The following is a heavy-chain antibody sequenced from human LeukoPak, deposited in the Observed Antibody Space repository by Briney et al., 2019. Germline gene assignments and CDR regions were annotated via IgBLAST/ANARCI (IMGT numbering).Heavy chain of an antibody. Sequence: GGSLRLSCAASGFTFSSYSMSWVRQAPGEGLEWVSVIYSGGSTYYADSVKGRFTISRDNSKNTLYLQMNSLRAEDTAVYYCARDVADGFYDSPYGMDVWGQGTTVTVSS. J-gene: IGHJ6*02. CDR1: GFTFSSYS. V-gene: IGHV3-53*01. CDR3: ARDVADGFYDSPYGMDV. CDR2: IYSGGST. D-gene: IGHD3-9*01.